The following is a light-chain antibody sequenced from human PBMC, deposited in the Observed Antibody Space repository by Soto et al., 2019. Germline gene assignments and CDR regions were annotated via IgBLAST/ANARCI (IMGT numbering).Light chain of an antibody. J-gene: IGLJ2*01. CDR3: QAWASGTPVV. V-gene: IGLV3-1*01. Sequence: SYELTQEPSVAVSPGQKASITCSGDTLGDNYVCWYQQKPGQSPVLVIHEDNKRPSGIPERFSGSNSGNTATLTISGTQAMDEAAYYCQAWASGTPVVFGGGTQLTVL. CDR1: TLGDNY. CDR2: EDN.